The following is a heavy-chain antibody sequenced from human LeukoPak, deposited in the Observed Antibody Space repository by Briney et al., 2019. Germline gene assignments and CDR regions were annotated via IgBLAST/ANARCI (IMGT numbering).Heavy chain of an antibody. V-gene: IGHV4-39*07. J-gene: IGHJ4*02. CDR2: IYYTGNT. Sequence: SETLSLTCSVSGDSIIGYYWGWIRQPPGKGLEWIGNIYYTGNTYYNSSLKSRVTISLDTSKNQFSLKLSSVTAADTAVYYCARVGGSSGYYRNFDYWGQGTLVTVSS. CDR1: GDSIIGYY. CDR3: ARVGGSSGYYRNFDY. D-gene: IGHD3-22*01.